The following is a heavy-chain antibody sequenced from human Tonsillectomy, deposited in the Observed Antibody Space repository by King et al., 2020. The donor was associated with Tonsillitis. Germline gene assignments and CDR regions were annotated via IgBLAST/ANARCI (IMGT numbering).Heavy chain of an antibody. Sequence: VQLVESGGGLVKPGGSLRLSCAAPGFTFSSYSMNWVRQAPGKGLEWVSSISSSSSYIYYADSVKGRFTISRDNAKNSLYLQMNSLRAEDTAVYYCARDGYCGGDCHDAFDIWGQGTMVTVSS. V-gene: IGHV3-21*01. CDR2: ISSSSSYI. CDR1: GFTFSSYS. D-gene: IGHD2-21*02. J-gene: IGHJ3*02. CDR3: ARDGYCGGDCHDAFDI.